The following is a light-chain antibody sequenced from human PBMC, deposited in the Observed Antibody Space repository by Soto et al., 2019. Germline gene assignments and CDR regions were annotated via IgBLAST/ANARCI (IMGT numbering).Light chain of an antibody. J-gene: IGLJ2*01. CDR1: SSNIGNNY. Sequence: QSVLTQPPSVSAAPGQKVTIFCSGSSSNIGNNYVSWYQQLPGTAPKLLIYENNKRPSGIPDRFSGSKSGTSATLGVTGLQTGDEADYYCGTWDSSLSGVVFGGGTKVTVL. V-gene: IGLV1-51*02. CDR2: ENN. CDR3: GTWDSSLSGVV.